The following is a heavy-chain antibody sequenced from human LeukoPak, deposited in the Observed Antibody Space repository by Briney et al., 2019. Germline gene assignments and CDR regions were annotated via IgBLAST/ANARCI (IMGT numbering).Heavy chain of an antibody. CDR3: ARVDSGTYHSLEI. J-gene: IGHJ1*01. V-gene: IGHV4-4*07. D-gene: IGHD1-26*01. CDR1: GDSISRYY. CDR2: IHGSGTT. Sequence: SETLSLTCTASGDSISRYYWNWIRQPAGKELEWIGRIHGSGTTNYNPSLKSRVYISIDKSKNQFSLRLTSVTAADTAVYYCARVDSGTYHSLEIWGQGTLVSVSS.